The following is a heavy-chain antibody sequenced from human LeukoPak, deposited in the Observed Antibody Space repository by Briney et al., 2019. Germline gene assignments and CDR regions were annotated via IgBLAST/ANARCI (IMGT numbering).Heavy chain of an antibody. Sequence: GGSLRLSCAASGFTFSSYWMSWVRQAPGKGLEWVANIKQDGSEKYYVDSVKGRFTISRDNAKNSLYLQMNSLRAEDTAVYYCARPGRYCSGGSCSYYFDYWGQGTLVTVSS. CDR2: IKQDGSEK. J-gene: IGHJ4*02. CDR3: ARPGRYCSGGSCSYYFDY. V-gene: IGHV3-7*01. CDR1: GFTFSSYW. D-gene: IGHD2-15*01.